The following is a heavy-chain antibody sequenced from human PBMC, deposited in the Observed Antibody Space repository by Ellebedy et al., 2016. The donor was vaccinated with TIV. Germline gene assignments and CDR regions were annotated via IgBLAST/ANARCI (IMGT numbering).Heavy chain of an antibody. V-gene: IGHV3-23*01. D-gene: IGHD3-22*01. J-gene: IGHJ6*02. Sequence: GGSLRLSCAASGFTFSSYAMSWVRQAPGKGLEWVSGISGSGGSTYYADSVKGRFTISRDNSKNTLYLQMNSLRAEDTAVYYCATRTPYDSSGYYDYYYYGMDVWGQGTTVTVSS. CDR3: ATRTPYDSSGYYDYYYYGMDV. CDR1: GFTFSSYA. CDR2: ISGSGGST.